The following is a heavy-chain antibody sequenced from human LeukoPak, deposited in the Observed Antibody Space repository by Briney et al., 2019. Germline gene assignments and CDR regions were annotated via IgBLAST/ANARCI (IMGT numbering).Heavy chain of an antibody. CDR1: GFTFSNYG. J-gene: IGHJ6*03. CDR2: IRYDGSNK. D-gene: IGHD2-15*01. CDR3: AKDEVNIVVVVAARAPRDYYYMDV. Sequence: GGSLRLSCVASGFTFSNYGMHWVRQAPGKGLEWVAFIRYDGSNKYYADSVKGRFTISRDNSKNTLYLQMNSLRAEDTAVYYCAKDEVNIVVVVAARAPRDYYYMDVWGKGTTVTVSS. V-gene: IGHV3-30*02.